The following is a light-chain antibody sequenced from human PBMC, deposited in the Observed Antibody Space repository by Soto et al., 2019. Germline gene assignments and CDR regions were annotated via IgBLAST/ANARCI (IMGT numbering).Light chain of an antibody. Sequence: DIEMTQSPSSLSASVGDRVTITCRASQSMSSYLNWYQQKPGNAPNLLIYAASTLQSGVPSRFSAYGSETDFTLTISNLQAEDFATYYCQQSYTTPRTFGQGTKVEVK. J-gene: IGKJ1*01. CDR1: QSMSSY. CDR2: AAS. V-gene: IGKV1-39*01. CDR3: QQSYTTPRT.